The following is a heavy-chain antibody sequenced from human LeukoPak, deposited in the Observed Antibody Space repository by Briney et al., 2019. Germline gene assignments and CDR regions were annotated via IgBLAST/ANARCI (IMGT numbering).Heavy chain of an antibody. V-gene: IGHV3-74*01. CDR2: INIDGSTS. D-gene: IGHD5-12*01. CDR3: ARASALATPPFAY. CDR1: GFTFISHW. Sequence: GGSLRLSCAASGFTFISHWMHCVRQAPGKGLVWVSRINIDGSTSNYADSVKGRFTISIDNAKNAVYLQMSSLRVEDTAVYYCARASALATPPFAYWGQGTLVTVSS. J-gene: IGHJ4*02.